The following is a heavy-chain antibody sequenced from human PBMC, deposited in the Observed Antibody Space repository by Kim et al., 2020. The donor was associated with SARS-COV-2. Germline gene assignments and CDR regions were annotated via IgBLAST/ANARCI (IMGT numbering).Heavy chain of an antibody. Sequence: SETLSLTCTVSGGSISSSSYYWGWIRQPPGKGLEWIGSIYYSGSTYYNPSLKSRVTISVDTSKNQFSLKLSSVTAADTAVYYCARTTGGGYFDWLYRGELHPHDAFDIWGQGTMVTVSS. V-gene: IGHV4-39*01. CDR2: IYYSGST. CDR3: ARTTGGGYFDWLYRGELHPHDAFDI. CDR1: GGSISSSSYY. D-gene: IGHD3-9*01. J-gene: IGHJ3*02.